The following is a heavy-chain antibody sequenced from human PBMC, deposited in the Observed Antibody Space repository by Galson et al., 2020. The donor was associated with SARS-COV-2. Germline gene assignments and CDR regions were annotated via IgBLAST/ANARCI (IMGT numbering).Heavy chain of an antibody. Sequence: SETLSLTCTVSGGSISTYYWSWIRQPPGKGLEWIGYIYYSGLTSYNPSLKSRVTISVDTSKNQFSLRLNSVTAADTALYYCARSDPTDYGDYSPFDSWGQGALVTVSS. V-gene: IGHV4-59*01. CDR1: GGSISTYY. J-gene: IGHJ4*02. CDR3: ARSDPTDYGDYSPFDS. D-gene: IGHD4-17*01. CDR2: IYYSGLT.